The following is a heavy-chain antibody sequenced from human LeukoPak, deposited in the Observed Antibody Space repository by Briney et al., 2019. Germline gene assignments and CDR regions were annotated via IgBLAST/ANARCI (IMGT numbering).Heavy chain of an antibody. Sequence: SETLSLTCTVSGGSISSSSYYWGWIRQPPGKGLEWIGSIYYSGSTYYNPSLKSRVTIPVDTSKNQFSLKLSSVTAADTAVYYCARVSSSWYQDWYFDLWGRGTLVTVSS. CDR2: IYYSGST. CDR3: ARVSSSWYQDWYFDL. J-gene: IGHJ2*01. D-gene: IGHD6-13*01. CDR1: GGSISSSSYY. V-gene: IGHV4-39*07.